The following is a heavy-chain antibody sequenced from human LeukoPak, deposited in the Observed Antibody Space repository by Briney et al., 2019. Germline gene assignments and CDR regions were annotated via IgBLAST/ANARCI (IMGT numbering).Heavy chain of an antibody. CDR1: GGSISSYY. Sequence: PSETLSLTCTVSGGSISSYYWSWLRQPPGKGLEGSGNIYYSGSTNYNPSLKSRVTISVDTSKKQFSLKLSSVTAADTAVYYCASHSLTRPVDYWGQGTLVTVSS. CDR2: IYYSGST. CDR3: ASHSLTRPVDY. V-gene: IGHV4-59*08. D-gene: IGHD3-10*01. J-gene: IGHJ4*02.